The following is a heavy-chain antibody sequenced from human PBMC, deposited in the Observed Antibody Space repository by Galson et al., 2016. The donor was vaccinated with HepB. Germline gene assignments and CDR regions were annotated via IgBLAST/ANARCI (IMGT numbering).Heavy chain of an antibody. CDR2: ISYDGSNK. Sequence: SLRLSCAASGFTFSAYPIHWVRQAPGKGLEWVALISYDGSNKYYADSVKGRFTISRDNSKNTLYVQMNSLRPEDTAVYYCARPNGSSAYYFDYWGQGTLVTVSS. CDR1: GFTFSAYP. CDR3: ARPNGSSAYYFDY. V-gene: IGHV3-30*04. D-gene: IGHD1-26*01. J-gene: IGHJ4*02.